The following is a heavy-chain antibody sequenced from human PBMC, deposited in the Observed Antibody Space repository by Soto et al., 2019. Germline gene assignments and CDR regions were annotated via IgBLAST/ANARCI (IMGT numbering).Heavy chain of an antibody. CDR2: INAGNGNT. D-gene: IGHD3-10*01. CDR3: ARLGWFGELSQDYYYYYYMDV. Sequence: ASVKVSCKASGYTFTSYAMHWVRQAPGQRLEWMGWINAGNGNTKYSQKFQGRVTMTRDTSASTAYMELSSLRSEDTAVYYCARLGWFGELSQDYYYYYYMDVWGKGTTVTVSS. CDR1: GYTFTSYA. V-gene: IGHV1-3*01. J-gene: IGHJ6*03.